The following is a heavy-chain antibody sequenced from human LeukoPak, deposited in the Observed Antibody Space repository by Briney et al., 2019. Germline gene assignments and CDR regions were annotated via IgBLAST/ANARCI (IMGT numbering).Heavy chain of an antibody. CDR1: GGSVSSNGYF. V-gene: IGHV4-61*08. CDR3: ARDPSGYFNY. Sequence: PSETLSHTCTVSGGSVSSNGYFWNWIRQPPGKGLEWIGYIYNRGSTNYNPSLKSRVTISVDTSNNQFSLRLSSVTAADTAVYYCARDPSGYFNYWGQGTLVTVSS. CDR2: IYNRGST. D-gene: IGHD3-22*01. J-gene: IGHJ4*02.